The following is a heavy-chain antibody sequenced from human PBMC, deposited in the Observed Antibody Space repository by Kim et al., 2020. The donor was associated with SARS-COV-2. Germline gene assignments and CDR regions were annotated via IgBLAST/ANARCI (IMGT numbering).Heavy chain of an antibody. J-gene: IGHJ4*02. CDR3: ARDHPLMGFGELGFDY. Sequence: ASVKVSCKASGYTFTSYAMHWVRQAPGQRLEWMGWINAGNGNTKYSQKFQGRVTITRDTSASTAYMELSSLRSEDTAVYYCARDHPLMGFGELGFDYWGQGTLVTVSS. CDR2: INAGNGNT. D-gene: IGHD3-10*01. CDR1: GYTFTSYA. V-gene: IGHV1-3*01.